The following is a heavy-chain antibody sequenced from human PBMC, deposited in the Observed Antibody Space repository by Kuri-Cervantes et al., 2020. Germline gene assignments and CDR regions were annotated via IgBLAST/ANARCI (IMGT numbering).Heavy chain of an antibody. CDR2: IYYSGST. V-gene: IGHV4-59*01. Sequence: ESLKISCTVSGGSMSSYYWSWIRQPPGKGLEWIGYIYYSGSTNYNPSLKSRVTISVDTSKNQFSLKLSSVTAADTAVYYSARTNDAFDIWGQGTMVTVSS. CDR3: ARTNDAFDI. J-gene: IGHJ3*02. CDR1: GGSMSSYY.